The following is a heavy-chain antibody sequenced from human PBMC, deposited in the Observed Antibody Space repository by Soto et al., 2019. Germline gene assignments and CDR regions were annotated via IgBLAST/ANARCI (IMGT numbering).Heavy chain of an antibody. V-gene: IGHV3-30*18. CDR1: GFTFSSYG. J-gene: IGHJ4*02. Sequence: QVQLVESGGGVVQPGRSLRLSCAASGFTFSSYGMHWVRQAPGKGLEWVAVISYDGSNKYYADSVKGRFTISRDNSKNTLYLQMNSLRAEDTAVYYCAKVVGGYRYGLYFDYWGQGPLVTVSS. D-gene: IGHD5-18*01. CDR2: ISYDGSNK. CDR3: AKVVGGYRYGLYFDY.